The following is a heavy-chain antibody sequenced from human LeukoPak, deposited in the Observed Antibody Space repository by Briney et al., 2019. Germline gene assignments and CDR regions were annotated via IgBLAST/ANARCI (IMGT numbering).Heavy chain of an antibody. CDR1: GFTFNTYA. J-gene: IGHJ4*02. D-gene: IGHD3-22*01. CDR3: ARVSVYYDSSGPMRY. Sequence: GGSLRLSCATSGFTFNTYAMNWVRQAPGKGLEWVAFIRYDGSNYYYADSVKGRFTISRDNAKNSLYLQMNSLRAEDTAVYYCARVSVYYDSSGPMRYWGQGTLVTVSS. CDR2: IRYDGSNY. V-gene: IGHV3-30*02.